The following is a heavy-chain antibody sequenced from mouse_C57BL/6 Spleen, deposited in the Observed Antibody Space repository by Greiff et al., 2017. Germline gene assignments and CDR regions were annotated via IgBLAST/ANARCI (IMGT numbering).Heavy chain of an antibody. J-gene: IGHJ4*01. V-gene: IGHV1-9*01. CDR1: GYTFTGYW. CDR3: AIDYYGSSYAMDY. D-gene: IGHD1-1*01. Sequence: QVQLKQSGAELMKPGASVKLSCKATGYTFTGYWIEWVKQRPGHGLEWIGEILPGSGSTNSNEKFKGKATFTADTSSNTAYMQLSSMTTEDSAIYYCAIDYYGSSYAMDYWGQGTSVTVSS. CDR2: ILPGSGST.